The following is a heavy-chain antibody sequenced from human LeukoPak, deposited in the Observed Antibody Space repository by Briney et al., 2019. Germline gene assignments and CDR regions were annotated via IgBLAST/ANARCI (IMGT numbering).Heavy chain of an antibody. CDR3: ARADSSGYYLGDYYFDY. V-gene: IGHV3-7*01. D-gene: IGHD3-22*01. CDR1: GFTFSIYW. J-gene: IGHJ4*02. CDR2: IKQDGSEK. Sequence: GGSLRLSCAASGFTFSIYWMSWVRQAPGKGLEWVANIKQDGSEKYYVDSVKGRFTISRDNAKNSLYLQMNSLRAEDTAVYYCARADSSGYYLGDYYFDYWGQGTLVTVSS.